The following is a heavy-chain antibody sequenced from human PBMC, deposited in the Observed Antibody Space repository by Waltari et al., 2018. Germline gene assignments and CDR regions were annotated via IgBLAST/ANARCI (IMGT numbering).Heavy chain of an antibody. J-gene: IGHJ2*01. CDR3: ARVAVTGSYSWYFDL. V-gene: IGHV3-48*03. D-gene: IGHD1-26*01. CDR2: IGPSGSDI. Sequence: EVQLVESGGGLVQPGGSLRLSCTGSGFTFSSSELNWVRQAPGKRLEWISYIGPSGSDIYYADSVKGRFIISRDKAKNPLYLQMDSLRAEDTAVYFCARVAVTGSYSWYFDLWCRGTTLTVSS. CDR1: GFTFSSSE.